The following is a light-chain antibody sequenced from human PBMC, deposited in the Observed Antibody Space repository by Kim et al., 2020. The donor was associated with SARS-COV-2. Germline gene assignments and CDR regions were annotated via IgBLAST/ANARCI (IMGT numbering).Light chain of an antibody. CDR1: LGISSY. Sequence: ASAGDRVTITCRATLGISSYLAWYQQKPGKAPKLLIYAASTLQSGVPSRFSGSGSGTEFTLTISYLQSDDFATYYCQQYNTYPQTFGQGTKVDIK. CDR2: AAS. J-gene: IGKJ1*01. CDR3: QQYNTYPQT. V-gene: IGKV1-8*01.